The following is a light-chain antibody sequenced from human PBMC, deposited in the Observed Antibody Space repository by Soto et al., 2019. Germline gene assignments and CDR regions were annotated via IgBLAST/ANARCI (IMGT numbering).Light chain of an antibody. CDR1: HSVSSN. J-gene: IGKJ5*01. Sequence: EIVITPSPATLSVSPGERATLSCRASHSVSSNLAWYQQKPGQAPRLLIYGASSRATGIPVMFSGGGSGTEFTLTISTLQPEDFAVYYCQQYNNWPLTVGQGTRREIK. CDR3: QQYNNWPLT. V-gene: IGKV3-15*01. CDR2: GAS.